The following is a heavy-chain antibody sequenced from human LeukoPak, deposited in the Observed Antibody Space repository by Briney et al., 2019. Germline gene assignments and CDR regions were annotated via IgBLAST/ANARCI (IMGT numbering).Heavy chain of an antibody. Sequence: ASVKVSCKASGYTFTGYYIHWVRQAPGQGLEWMGWIKPNSGDTNYAQKFQGRVTMTRDTSISTVYMELSRLRSEDTAVYYCAARLTASSGYHFDYWGQGTLVTVSS. CDR2: IKPNSGDT. CDR3: AARLTASSGYHFDY. CDR1: GYTFTGYY. J-gene: IGHJ4*02. D-gene: IGHD3-22*01. V-gene: IGHV1-2*02.